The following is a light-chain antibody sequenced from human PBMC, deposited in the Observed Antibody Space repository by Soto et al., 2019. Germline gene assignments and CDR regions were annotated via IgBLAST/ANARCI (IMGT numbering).Light chain of an antibody. Sequence: EMVLTQSPSTLSLSPGARATLSCRVSQSVSSYLAWYQQKPGQAPRLRIYDASNRAPGIPARFSGSGSGTDFTLTITSLETEAFAVYYCQQRNNWPLSFGGGTKVESK. V-gene: IGKV3-11*01. CDR2: DAS. CDR1: QSVSSY. J-gene: IGKJ4*01. CDR3: QQRNNWPLS.